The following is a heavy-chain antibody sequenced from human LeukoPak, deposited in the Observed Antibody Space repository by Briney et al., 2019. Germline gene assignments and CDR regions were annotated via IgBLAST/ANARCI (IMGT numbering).Heavy chain of an antibody. CDR1: GFTFSTYA. CDR2: ISGNGVST. V-gene: IGHV3-23*01. CDR3: ASLPYSAPFSFDY. Sequence: GGSLRLSCAASGFTFSTYAMSWVRQAPGKGLEWVSTISGNGVSTYYANSVKGRFTISRDNSKNTLWLQMNSLRAEDTAVYYCASLPYSAPFSFDYWGQGTLVTVSS. D-gene: IGHD2-15*01. J-gene: IGHJ4*02.